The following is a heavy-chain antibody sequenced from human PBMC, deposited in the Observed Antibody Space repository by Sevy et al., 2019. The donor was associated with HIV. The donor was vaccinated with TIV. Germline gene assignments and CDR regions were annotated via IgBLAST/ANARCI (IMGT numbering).Heavy chain of an antibody. CDR1: GFTFTSYT. CDR3: AKVTDIVVVPGSYGMDV. D-gene: IGHD2-2*01. Sequence: GGSLRLSCATSGFTFTSYTMNWVRQAPGKGLEWVSAISGSGGSTYYADSVKGRFTISRDNSKNTLYLQMNSLRAEDTAVYYCAKVTDIVVVPGSYGMDVWGQGTTVTVSS. CDR2: ISGSGGST. J-gene: IGHJ6*02. V-gene: IGHV3-23*01.